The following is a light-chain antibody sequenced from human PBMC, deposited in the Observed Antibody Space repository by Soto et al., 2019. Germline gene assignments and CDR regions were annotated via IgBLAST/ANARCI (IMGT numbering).Light chain of an antibody. Sequence: DIQMTQSPYAISASVGDRVTITCRASQGVSNYLVWFQQKPGKVPERLIYAASTLQSGVPSRFSGSGSGTEFILTIDSLQPEDFATYYCLQHNSYPWTFGQGTKVDNK. CDR3: LQHNSYPWT. CDR1: QGVSNY. J-gene: IGKJ1*01. CDR2: AAS. V-gene: IGKV1-17*03.